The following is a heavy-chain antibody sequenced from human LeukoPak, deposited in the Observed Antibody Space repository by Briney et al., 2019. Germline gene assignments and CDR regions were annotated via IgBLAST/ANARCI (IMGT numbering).Heavy chain of an antibody. Sequence: ASVKVSCKVSGYTLTELSMHWVRQAPGKGLEWMGGFDPEDGETIYAQKFQGRVTMTEDTSTDTAYMELSSPRSEDTAVYYCATLWLHYYDSSGYYFSWGQGTLVTVSS. D-gene: IGHD3-22*01. CDR2: FDPEDGET. CDR1: GYTLTELS. CDR3: ATLWLHYYDSSGYYFS. J-gene: IGHJ4*02. V-gene: IGHV1-24*01.